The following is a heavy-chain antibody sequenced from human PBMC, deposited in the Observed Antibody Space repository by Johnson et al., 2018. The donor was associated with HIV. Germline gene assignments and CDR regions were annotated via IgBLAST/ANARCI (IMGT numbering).Heavy chain of an antibody. D-gene: IGHD4-11*01. CDR3: AKEGSTVI. V-gene: IGHV3-NL1*01. J-gene: IGHJ3*01. CDR1: GFTFDDYV. Sequence: QVQLVESGGGLVQPGVSLRLSCAASGFTFDDYVMHWVRQAPGKGLEWVSGIKSDESYTDYADSVKGRFTISRDNSKNTLYLQMNSLGAEDTAVYYCAKEGSTVIWGQGTMVTVSS. CDR2: IKSDESYT.